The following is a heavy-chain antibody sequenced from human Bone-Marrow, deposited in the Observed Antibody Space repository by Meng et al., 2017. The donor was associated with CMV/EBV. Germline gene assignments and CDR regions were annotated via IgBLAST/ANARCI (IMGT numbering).Heavy chain of an antibody. CDR1: VASIRSSSYY. J-gene: IGHJ5*02. Sequence: TLPVTVASIRSSSYYWGWIRQPPGKGLEWIGSIYYSGSTYYNPSLKSRVTISVDTSKNQFSLKLSSVTAADTAVYYCARERDSEVVPAAINWFDPWGQGTLVTVSS. V-gene: IGHV4-39*07. D-gene: IGHD2-2*01. CDR2: IYYSGST. CDR3: ARERDSEVVPAAINWFDP.